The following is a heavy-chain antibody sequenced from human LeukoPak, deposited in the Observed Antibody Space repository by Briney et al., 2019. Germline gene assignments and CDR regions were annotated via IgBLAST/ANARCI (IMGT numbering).Heavy chain of an antibody. V-gene: IGHV4-34*01. CDR3: ARGHHGDGYKGNWFDP. Sequence: PSETLSLTCTVSGGSISSYYWSWIRQPPGKGLEWIGEINHSGSTNYNPSLKSRVTISVDTSKNQFSLKLSSVTAADTAVYYCARGHHGDGYKGNWFDPWGQGTLVTVSS. CDR2: INHSGST. J-gene: IGHJ5*02. CDR1: GGSISSYY. D-gene: IGHD5-24*01.